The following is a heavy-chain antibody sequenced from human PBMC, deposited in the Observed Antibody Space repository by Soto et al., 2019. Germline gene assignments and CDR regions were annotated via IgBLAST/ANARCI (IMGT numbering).Heavy chain of an antibody. CDR2: IYYSGST. J-gene: IGHJ6*03. D-gene: IGHD6-19*01. V-gene: IGHV4-39*01. Sequence: PSETLSLTCTVSGGSISSSSYYWGWIRQPPGKGLEWIGSIYYSGSTYYNPSLKSRVTISVDTSKNQFSLKLSSVTAADTAVYYCARLTSGSGWRRVYYYMDVWGKGTTVTVS. CDR1: GGSISSSSYY. CDR3: ARLTSGSGWRRVYYYMDV.